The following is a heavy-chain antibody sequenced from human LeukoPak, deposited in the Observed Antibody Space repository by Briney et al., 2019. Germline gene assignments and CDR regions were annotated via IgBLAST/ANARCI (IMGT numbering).Heavy chain of an antibody. J-gene: IGHJ6*03. D-gene: IGHD2-15*01. Sequence: GGSLRLSCAASGLTVNNNYMSWVRQAPGKGLEWVAVIYIGGKTYYADSVKGRFTISRDNSKNILYLQMHSLRAEDTAVYYCAREKRESYYCYYYYMDVWGKGTTVTVSS. V-gene: IGHV3-53*01. CDR1: GLTVNNNY. CDR2: IYIGGKT. CDR3: AREKRESYYCYYYYMDV.